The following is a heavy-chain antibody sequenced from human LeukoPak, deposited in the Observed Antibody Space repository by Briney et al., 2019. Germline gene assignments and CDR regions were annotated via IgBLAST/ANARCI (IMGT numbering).Heavy chain of an antibody. CDR3: ARHPDTPVNNWFDP. CDR2: IYYSGST. D-gene: IGHD4-23*01. J-gene: IGHJ5*02. CDR1: GGSISSYY. V-gene: IGHV4-59*08. Sequence: PSETLSLTCTVSGGSISSYYWSWIRQPPGKGLEWIGYIYYSGSTNYNPSLKSRVTISVDTSKNEFALKLSSVTAEGTAVYYWARHPDTPVNNWFDPWGQGTLVTVSS.